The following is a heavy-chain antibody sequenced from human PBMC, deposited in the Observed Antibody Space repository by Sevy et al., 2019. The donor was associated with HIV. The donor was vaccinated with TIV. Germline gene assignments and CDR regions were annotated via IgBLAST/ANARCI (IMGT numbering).Heavy chain of an antibody. CDR2: IYYTGST. J-gene: IGHJ5*02. CDR3: ARAPPVRSGDDSLNWFDP. V-gene: IGHV4-59*01. D-gene: IGHD5-12*01. CDR1: GGSISAYY. Sequence: SETLSLTCTVFGGSISAYYWSWIRQPPGKGLEYIGYIYYTGSTNYNPSLKSRVTISVDTPKNQFSLRLTSVTAADTAIYYCARAPPVRSGDDSLNWFDPWGQGTLVTVSS.